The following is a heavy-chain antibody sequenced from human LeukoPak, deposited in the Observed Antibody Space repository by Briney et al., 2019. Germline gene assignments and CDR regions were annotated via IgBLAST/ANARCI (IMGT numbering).Heavy chain of an antibody. D-gene: IGHD6-13*01. CDR1: GFTFTNYW. CDR3: ARDDAAAGIIFDS. CDR2: IHRDGSST. Sequence: GGSLRLSCAASGFTFTNYWMHWVRQAPGKGLVWVSRIHRDGSSTNYADSVTGRFTISRDNAKNTLYLQMNSLRAEDTAVYYCARDDAAAGIIFDSWGQGTLVTVSS. J-gene: IGHJ4*02. V-gene: IGHV3-74*01.